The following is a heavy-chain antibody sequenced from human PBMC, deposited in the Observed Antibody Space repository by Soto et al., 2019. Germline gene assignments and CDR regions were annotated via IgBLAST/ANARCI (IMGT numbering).Heavy chain of an antibody. Sequence: GASVKVSCKASGYTFTSYDTNWVRQATGQGLEWMGWMNPNNGNTGYPQKFQGRVTMTRNTSISTAYMELTSLRFEDTAVYYCARSPPRVERNNYAGGWFDPWGQGTLVTVSS. CDR3: ARSPPRVERNNYAGGWFDP. J-gene: IGHJ5*02. D-gene: IGHD4-4*01. V-gene: IGHV1-8*01. CDR1: GYTFTSYD. CDR2: MNPNNGNT.